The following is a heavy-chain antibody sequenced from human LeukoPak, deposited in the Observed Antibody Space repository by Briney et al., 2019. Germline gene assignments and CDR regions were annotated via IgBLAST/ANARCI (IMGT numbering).Heavy chain of an antibody. J-gene: IGHJ3*02. CDR3: ASAIGFYGSGSYNAFDI. CDR2: ISGSGGST. D-gene: IGHD3-10*01. Sequence: GGSLRLSCAASGFTFSSYAMSWVRQAPGKGLEWVSAISGSGGSTYYADSVKGRFTISRDDADNSVYLQMNSLRNEDTAVYFCASAIGFYGSGSYNAFDIWGQGTMVTVSS. CDR1: GFTFSSYA. V-gene: IGHV3-23*01.